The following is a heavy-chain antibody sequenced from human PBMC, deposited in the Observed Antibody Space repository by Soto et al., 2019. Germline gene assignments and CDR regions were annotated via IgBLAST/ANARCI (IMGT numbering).Heavy chain of an antibody. D-gene: IGHD2-21*02. V-gene: IGHV1-69*13. CDR3: ARSPLRFDRFDP. J-gene: IGHJ5*02. Sequence: SVKVSCKASGGTFSSYAISWVRQAPGQGLEWMGGIIPIFGTANYAQKFQGRVTITADESTSTAYMELSSLRSEDTAVYYCARSPLRFDRFDPWGQGTLVTVSS. CDR1: GGTFSSYA. CDR2: IIPIFGTA.